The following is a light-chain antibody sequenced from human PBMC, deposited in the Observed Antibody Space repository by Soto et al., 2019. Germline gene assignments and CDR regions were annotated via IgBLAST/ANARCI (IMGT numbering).Light chain of an antibody. CDR1: QSVSSN. CDR3: QQYNNWHALT. V-gene: IGKV3-15*01. J-gene: IGKJ4*01. CDR2: GAS. Sequence: EIVMTQSPATLSVSPGERATLSCRASQSVSSNLAWYQQKPGQAPRLLIYGASTRATGIPARFSGSGSGTEFTLTISSLQSEDFAVYCCQQYNNWHALTFGGGTKVEIK.